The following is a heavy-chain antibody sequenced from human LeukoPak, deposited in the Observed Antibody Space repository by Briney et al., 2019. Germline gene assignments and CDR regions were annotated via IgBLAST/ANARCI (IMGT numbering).Heavy chain of an antibody. V-gene: IGHV5-51*01. J-gene: IGHJ6*02. CDR2: IYPGDSDT. CDR1: GYSFTSYW. D-gene: IGHD2-21*01. Sequence: GESLKISCKGSGYSFTSYWIGWVRQMPGKGLEWMGIIYPGDSDTRYSPSFQGQVTISADKSISTAYLQWSSLKASDTAMYYCARHDAGHRTFTGMDVWGQGTTVTVSS. CDR3: ARHDAGHRTFTGMDV.